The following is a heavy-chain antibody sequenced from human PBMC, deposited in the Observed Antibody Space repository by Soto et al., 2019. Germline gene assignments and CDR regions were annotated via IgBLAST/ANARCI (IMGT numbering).Heavy chain of an antibody. J-gene: IGHJ4*02. V-gene: IGHV4-31*03. Sequence: SETLSLTCTVSGGSISSGGYYWSWIRQHPGKGLEWIGYIYYSGSTYYNPSLKSRVTISVDTSKNQFSLKLSSVTAADTAVYYCARSDNYYHSSGYLSDYWGQGTLVPVSS. CDR1: GGSISSGGYY. D-gene: IGHD3-22*01. CDR3: ARSDNYYHSSGYLSDY. CDR2: IYYSGST.